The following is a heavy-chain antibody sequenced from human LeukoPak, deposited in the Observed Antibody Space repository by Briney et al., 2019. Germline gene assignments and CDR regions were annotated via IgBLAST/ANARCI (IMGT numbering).Heavy chain of an antibody. CDR1: GGTFSSYA. Sequence: ASVKVSCKASGGTFSSYAISWVRQAPGQGLEWMGGIIPIFGTANYAQKFQGRVTITADESTCTAYMELSSLRSEDTAVYYCARETQPYYFDYWGQGTLVTVSS. CDR2: IIPIFGTA. D-gene: IGHD1-14*01. V-gene: IGHV1-69*01. J-gene: IGHJ4*02. CDR3: ARETQPYYFDY.